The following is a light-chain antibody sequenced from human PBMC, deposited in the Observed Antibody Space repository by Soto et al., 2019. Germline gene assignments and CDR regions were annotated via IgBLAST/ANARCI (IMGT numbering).Light chain of an antibody. CDR1: RSNIGSNY. J-gene: IGLJ7*01. CDR3: VAWDDSLSGGV. V-gene: IGLV1-47*01. Sequence: QSVLTQPPTASGTPGQRVTISCSGSRSNIGSNYVYWYQQVPGTAPKLLIYRNDQRPSGVPDRFSGSKSGTLASLAISGLRSEDEADYYCVAWDDSLSGGVFGGGTQLTVL. CDR2: RND.